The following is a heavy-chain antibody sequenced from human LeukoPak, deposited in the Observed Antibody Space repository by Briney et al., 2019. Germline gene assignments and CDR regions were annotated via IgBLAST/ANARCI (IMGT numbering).Heavy chain of an antibody. Sequence: GGSLRLSCAASGFTFSSYGMHWVHQVPGKGLEWVAVISYDGSNKYYADSVKGRFTISRDNSKNTLYLQMNSLRAEDTAVYYCAKERLPAQWLPRDYFDYWGQGTLVTVSS. CDR3: AKERLPAQWLPRDYFDY. CDR1: GFTFSSYG. V-gene: IGHV3-30*18. J-gene: IGHJ4*02. D-gene: IGHD6-19*01. CDR2: ISYDGSNK.